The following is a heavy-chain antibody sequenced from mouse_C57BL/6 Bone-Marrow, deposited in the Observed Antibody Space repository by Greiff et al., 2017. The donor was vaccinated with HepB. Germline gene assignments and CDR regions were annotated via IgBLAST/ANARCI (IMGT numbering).Heavy chain of an antibody. CDR1: GYTFTSYW. CDR2: IYPGSGST. D-gene: IGHD2-4*01. Sequence: QVQLQQSGAELVKPGASVKMSCKASGYTFTSYWITWVKQRPGQGLEWIGDIYPGSGSTNYNEKFKSKATLTVDTSSSTAYMQLSSLTSEDSAVYYCARWGLRYWYFDVWGTGTTVTVSS. CDR3: ARWGLRYWYFDV. V-gene: IGHV1-55*01. J-gene: IGHJ1*03.